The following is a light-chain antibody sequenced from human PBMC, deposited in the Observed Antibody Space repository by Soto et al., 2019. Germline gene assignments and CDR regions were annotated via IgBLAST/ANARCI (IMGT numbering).Light chain of an antibody. Sequence: DIQMTQSPSSLSASVGDRVTITCRTSQSIDNYLNWYQQKPGKAPKLLMYAASTLQSGVPSRFSGSGSGTEFTLVISSLQPDDFATYYCQQYNSYSVTFGQGTKVDIK. CDR1: QSIDNY. CDR2: AAS. CDR3: QQYNSYSVT. J-gene: IGKJ1*01. V-gene: IGKV1-5*01.